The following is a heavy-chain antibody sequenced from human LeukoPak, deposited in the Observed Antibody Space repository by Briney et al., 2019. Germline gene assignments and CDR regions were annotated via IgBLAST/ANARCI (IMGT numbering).Heavy chain of an antibody. CDR2: ISSSSTII. CDR1: GFTFSSYE. J-gene: IGHJ3*02. V-gene: IGHV3-48*03. CDR3: GASRQYVGAFDI. D-gene: IGHD3-16*01. Sequence: GGSLTLSCAASGFTFSSYELYWVRQAPGKGLEWISYISSSSTIIKYADSVRGRVTISRDDARESLYLQMSSLRADDTAIYYCGASRQYVGAFDIWGQGTLVTVSS.